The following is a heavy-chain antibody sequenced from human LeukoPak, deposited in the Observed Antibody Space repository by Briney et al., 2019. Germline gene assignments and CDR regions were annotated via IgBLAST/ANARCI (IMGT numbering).Heavy chain of an antibody. CDR3: ARDGANYYDSSGYSDY. D-gene: IGHD3-22*01. CDR1: GGSISSSSYY. Sequence: PSETLSLTCTVSGGSISSSSYYWGWIRQPPGKGLEWIGSIYYSGSTYYNPSLKSRVTVSVDTSKNQFSLKLSSVTAADTAVYYCARDGANYYDSSGYSDYWGQGTLVTVSS. J-gene: IGHJ4*02. V-gene: IGHV4-39*02. CDR2: IYYSGST.